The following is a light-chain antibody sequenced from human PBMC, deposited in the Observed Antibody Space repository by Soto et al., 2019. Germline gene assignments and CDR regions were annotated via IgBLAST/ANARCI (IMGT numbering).Light chain of an antibody. J-gene: IGLJ2*01. Sequence: HSVLTQPPSTSGAPGQRVTISCSGSSSNIGSNHVYWYQQFPGMAPKLLMYRSDQRPTGVPDRFSGSKSGTSASLAISGLRSDDEADYYCSARDDSLSGVVFGGGTKVTVL. CDR1: SSNIGSNH. CDR3: SARDDSLSGVV. CDR2: RSD. V-gene: IGLV1-47*01.